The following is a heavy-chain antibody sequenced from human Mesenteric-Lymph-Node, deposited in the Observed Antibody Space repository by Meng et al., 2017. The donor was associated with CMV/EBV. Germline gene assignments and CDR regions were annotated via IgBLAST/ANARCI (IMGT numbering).Heavy chain of an antibody. CDR2: IYSGGST. J-gene: IGHJ6*02. D-gene: IGHD6-19*01. Sequence: GGSLRLSCAASGFTVSSNYMSWVRQAPGKGLEWVSVIYSGGSTYYADSVKGRFTISRDNSKNTLYLQMNSLRAEDTAVYYCARDIAVAGTSSLFSWGMDVWGQGTTVTVSS. V-gene: IGHV3-53*01. CDR1: GFTVSSNY. CDR3: ARDIAVAGTSSLFSWGMDV.